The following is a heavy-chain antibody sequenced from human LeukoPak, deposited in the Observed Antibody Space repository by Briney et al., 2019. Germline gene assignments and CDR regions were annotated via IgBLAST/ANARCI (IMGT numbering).Heavy chain of an antibody. CDR1: GFTFSSYW. J-gene: IGHJ5*01. D-gene: IGHD4-23*01. CDR2: IYAGGNT. CDR3: VGGHDLEFEF. Sequence: GGSLRLSCAASGFTFSSYWMHWVRQAPGKGLVWVSMIYAGGNTYYRNSVKGRFTISRDSSKNTVFLHMSGLRDDDTAVYYCVGGHDLEFEFWGQGTLVIVSS. V-gene: IGHV3-53*01.